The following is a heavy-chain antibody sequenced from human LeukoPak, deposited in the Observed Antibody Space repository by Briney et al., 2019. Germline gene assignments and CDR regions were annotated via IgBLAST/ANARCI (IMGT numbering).Heavy chain of an antibody. CDR3: ARGDNSLYPRASYYFDY. CDR2: IYYSGST. CDR1: GGSISSYY. Sequence: SETLSLTCTVSGGSISSYYWSWIRQPPGKGLEWIGYIYYSGSTNYNPSLKSRVTISVDTPKNQFSLKLSSVTAADTAVYYCARGDNSLYPRASYYFDYWGQGTLVTVSS. J-gene: IGHJ4*02. V-gene: IGHV4-59*01. D-gene: IGHD3-16*02.